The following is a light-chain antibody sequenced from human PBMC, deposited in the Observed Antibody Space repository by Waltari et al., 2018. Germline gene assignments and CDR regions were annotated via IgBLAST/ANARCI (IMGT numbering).Light chain of an antibody. CDR1: SSDSGGYEY. J-gene: IGLJ2*01. CDR2: DVS. Sequence: SALTQPDSVSGSPGQSITIYCSGFSSDSGGYEYVSWYQQDPGKAPKVIIYDVSNRPCGVSSRYSGSKSRSSASLIISGLQAEDEADYYCSSFTSSTTGIFGGGTKLTVL. CDR3: SSFTSSTTGI. V-gene: IGLV2-14*01.